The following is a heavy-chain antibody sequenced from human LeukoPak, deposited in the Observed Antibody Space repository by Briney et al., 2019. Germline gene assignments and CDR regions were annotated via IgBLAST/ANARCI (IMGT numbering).Heavy chain of an antibody. J-gene: IGHJ4*02. CDR1: GFTFSSYS. Sequence: GGSLRLSCAASGFTFSSYSMNWVRQAPGKGLEWVSSISSSSSYIYYADSVKGRFTISRDNAKNSLYLLMNSLRAEDTAVYYCARAPRYYFDYWGQGTLVTVSS. CDR3: ARAPRYYFDY. CDR2: ISSSSSYI. V-gene: IGHV3-21*01.